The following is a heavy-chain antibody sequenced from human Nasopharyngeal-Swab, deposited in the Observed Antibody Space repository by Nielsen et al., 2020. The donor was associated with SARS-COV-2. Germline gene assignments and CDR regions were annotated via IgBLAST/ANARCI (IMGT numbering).Heavy chain of an antibody. D-gene: IGHD3-22*01. CDR2: LYYGGST. Sequence: SETLSLTCTVSGGSISGYYWSWIRQAPGKGLEWIGYLYYGGSTIYNPSLKSRLTTSVDTSKNQLSLRLRSVTAADTAVYYCARHYYESTTGTFPFDNWGQGTLVTVSS. V-gene: IGHV4-59*08. J-gene: IGHJ4*02. CDR3: ARHYYESTTGTFPFDN. CDR1: GGSISGYY.